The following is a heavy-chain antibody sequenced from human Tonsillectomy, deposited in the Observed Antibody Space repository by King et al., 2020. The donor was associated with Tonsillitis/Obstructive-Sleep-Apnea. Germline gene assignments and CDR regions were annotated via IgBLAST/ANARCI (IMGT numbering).Heavy chain of an antibody. J-gene: IGHJ3*02. V-gene: IGHV3-21*01. Sequence: VQLVESGGGLVKPGGSLRLSCAASGLTFSTYGMNWVRPAPGKGLEWVSYITSSSNYIYYVDSVKGRFTISRDNSKNSLFLQMNSLRAEDTAVYYCASGYFSGTGCYTRLDAFDIWGLGTMVTVSS. CDR1: GLTFSTYG. CDR3: ASGYFSGTGCYTRLDAFDI. D-gene: IGHD2-2*02. CDR2: ITSSSNYI.